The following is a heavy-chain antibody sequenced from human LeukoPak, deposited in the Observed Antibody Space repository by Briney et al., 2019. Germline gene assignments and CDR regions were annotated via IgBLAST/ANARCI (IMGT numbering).Heavy chain of an antibody. CDR1: GGTFSSYA. Sequence: GASVKVSCKASGGTFSSYAISWVRQAPGQGLEWMGWISAYNGNTNYAQKLQGRVTMTTDTSTSTAYMELRSLRSDDTAVYYCARVVLNYGNDYWGQGTLVTVSS. J-gene: IGHJ4*02. D-gene: IGHD4-17*01. V-gene: IGHV1-18*01. CDR3: ARVVLNYGNDY. CDR2: ISAYNGNT.